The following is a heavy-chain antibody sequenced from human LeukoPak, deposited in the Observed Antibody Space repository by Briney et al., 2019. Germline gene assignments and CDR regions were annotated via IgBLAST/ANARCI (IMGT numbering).Heavy chain of an antibody. V-gene: IGHV1-18*01. Sequence: ASVKVSCKASGYTFTSYGISWVRQAPGQGLEWMGWISAYNGNTNYAQKFQGRVTMTEDTSTDTAYMELSSLRSEDTAVYYCATTAYGDFDYWGQGTLVTVSS. CDR3: ATTAYGDFDY. D-gene: IGHD4-17*01. CDR2: ISAYNGNT. J-gene: IGHJ4*02. CDR1: GYTFTSYG.